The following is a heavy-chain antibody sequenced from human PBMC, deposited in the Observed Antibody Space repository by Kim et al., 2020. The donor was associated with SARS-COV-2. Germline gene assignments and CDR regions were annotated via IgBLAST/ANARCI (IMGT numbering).Heavy chain of an antibody. CDR3: AKSRYYYGSGKGTWFDP. D-gene: IGHD3-10*01. J-gene: IGHJ5*02. CDR1: GFTFDDYA. Sequence: GGSLRLSCAASGFTFDDYAMHWVRQAPGKGLEWVSGISWNSGSIGYADSVKGRFTISRDNAKNSLYLQMNSLRAEDTALYYCAKSRYYYGSGKGTWFDPWGQGTLVTVSS. CDR2: ISWNSGSI. V-gene: IGHV3-9*01.